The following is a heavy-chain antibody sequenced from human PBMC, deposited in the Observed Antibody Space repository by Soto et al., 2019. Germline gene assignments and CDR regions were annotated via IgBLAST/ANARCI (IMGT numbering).Heavy chain of an antibody. V-gene: IGHV3-53*01. CDR3: ARDLEVVPAAIGPGGYYYGMDG. J-gene: IGHJ6*02. CDR2: IYSGGST. CDR1: GFTVSSNY. Sequence: PGGSLRLSCAASGFTVSSNYMSWVRQAPGKGLEWVSVIYSGGSTYYADSVKGRFTISRDNSKNTLYLQMNSLRAEDTAVYYCARDLEVVPAAIGPGGYYYGMDGWGQGTTVTV. D-gene: IGHD2-2*01.